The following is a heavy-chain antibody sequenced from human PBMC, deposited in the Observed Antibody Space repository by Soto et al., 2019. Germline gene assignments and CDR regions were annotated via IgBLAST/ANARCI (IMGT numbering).Heavy chain of an antibody. CDR3: ARDGMTTGDT. D-gene: IGHD2-21*02. Sequence: PSETLSLTCIVSGVSVSSYTWSWVRQPANKGLEWIGRVFSSVSATYNPSLKSRVSISMDTPENRISLKLDSVTAADAGVYFCARDGMTTGDTWGPGTLVTVS. CDR1: GVSVSSYT. CDR2: VFSSVSA. J-gene: IGHJ4*02. V-gene: IGHV4-4*07.